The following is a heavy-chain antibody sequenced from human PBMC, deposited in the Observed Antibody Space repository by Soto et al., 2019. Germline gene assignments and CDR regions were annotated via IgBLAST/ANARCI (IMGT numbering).Heavy chain of an antibody. CDR3: ARHLNIGQGDQLPPYYYYGMDV. Sequence: PGESLKISCKGSGYSFTSYWISWVRQMPGKGLEWMGRIDPSDSYTNYSPSFQGHVTISADKSISTAYLQWSSLKASDTAMYYCARHLNIGQGDQLPPYYYYGMDVWGQGTTVTVSS. V-gene: IGHV5-10-1*01. CDR2: IDPSDSYT. CDR1: GYSFTSYW. J-gene: IGHJ6*02. D-gene: IGHD2-2*01.